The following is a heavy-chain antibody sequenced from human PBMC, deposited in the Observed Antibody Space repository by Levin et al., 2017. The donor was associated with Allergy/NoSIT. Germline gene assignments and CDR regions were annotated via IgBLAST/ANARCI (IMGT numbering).Heavy chain of an antibody. V-gene: IGHV1-69*13. Sequence: SVKVSCKASGGTFSSYAISWVRQAPGQGLEWMGGIIPIFGTANYAQKFQGRVTITADESTSTAYMELSSLRSEDTAVYYCAREGDPGSSYAGYFDPWGQGTLVTVSS. CDR3: AREGDPGSSYAGYFDP. CDR1: GGTFSSYA. J-gene: IGHJ5*02. D-gene: IGHD1-26*01. CDR2: IIPIFGTA.